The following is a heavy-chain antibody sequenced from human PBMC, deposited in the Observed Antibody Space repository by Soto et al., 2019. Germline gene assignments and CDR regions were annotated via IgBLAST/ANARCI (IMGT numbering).Heavy chain of an antibody. V-gene: IGHV1-46*01. CDR1: GYTFTSYG. CDR3: ARDKDNWNEEDYDYGMDV. CDR2: LNPSGGST. J-gene: IGHJ6*02. Sequence: ASVKVSCKASGYTFTSYGISWVRKAPGQGLEWMGMLNPSGGSTKYEQTFQGRVTMTRDTSTSTIYMELSSLRSEDTAVYYCARDKDNWNEEDYDYGMDVWGQGTTVTVSS. D-gene: IGHD1-1*01.